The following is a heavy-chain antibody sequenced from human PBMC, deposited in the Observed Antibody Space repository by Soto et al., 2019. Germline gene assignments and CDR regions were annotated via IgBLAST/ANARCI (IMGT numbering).Heavy chain of an antibody. D-gene: IGHD3-3*01. CDR1: GYTFTSYG. Sequence: VASVKVSCKASGYTFTSYGISWVRQAPGQGLEWMGWISAYNGNTNYAQKLQGRVTMTTDTSTSTAYMELRSLRSDDTAVYYCARDLLSYYDFWSGQFDDSGQGTLVTVSS. J-gene: IGHJ4*02. CDR2: ISAYNGNT. CDR3: ARDLLSYYDFWSGQFDD. V-gene: IGHV1-18*01.